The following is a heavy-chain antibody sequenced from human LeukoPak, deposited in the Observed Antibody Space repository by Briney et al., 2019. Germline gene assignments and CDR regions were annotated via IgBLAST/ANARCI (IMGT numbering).Heavy chain of an antibody. CDR2: IYTSGST. J-gene: IGHJ6*04. Sequence: PSETLSLTCTVSGGSISSGSYYWSWIRQPAGKGLEWIGRIYTSGSTNYNPSLKSRVTISVDTSKNQFSLKLSSVTAADTAVYYCARDIGVWGKGTTVTISS. CDR3: ARDIGV. D-gene: IGHD3-10*01. V-gene: IGHV4-61*02. CDR1: GGSISSGSYY.